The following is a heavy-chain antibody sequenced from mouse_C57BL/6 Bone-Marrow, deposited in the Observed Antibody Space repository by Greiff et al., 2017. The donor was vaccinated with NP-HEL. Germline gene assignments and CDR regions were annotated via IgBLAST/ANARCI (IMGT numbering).Heavy chain of an antibody. Sequence: VQLQQSGPELVKPGASVKISCKASGYTFTDYYMNWVKQSHGKSLEWIGDINPNNGGTSYNQKFKGKATLTVDKSSSTAYMELRSLTSEDSAVYYCAMTPRGYYAMYYWGQGTSITVSS. CDR1: GYTFTDYY. J-gene: IGHJ4*01. CDR2: INPNNGGT. D-gene: IGHD6-1*01. CDR3: AMTPRGYYAMYY. V-gene: IGHV1-26*01.